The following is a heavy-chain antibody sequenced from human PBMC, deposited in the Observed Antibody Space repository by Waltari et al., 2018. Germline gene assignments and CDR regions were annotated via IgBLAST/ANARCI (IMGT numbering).Heavy chain of an antibody. CDR2: IIPIFGTA. J-gene: IGHJ5*02. Sequence: QVQLLQSGAEVKKPGSPAKVSCKASGSTVSSTANSSVAPDPGQGLEWMGGIIPIFGTANYAQKFQGRVTITADESTSTAYMELSSLRSEDTAVYYCARSGIQLWLMGWFDPWGQGTLVTVSS. CDR3: ARSGIQLWLMGWFDP. CDR1: GSTVSSTA. D-gene: IGHD5-18*01. V-gene: IGHV1-69*12.